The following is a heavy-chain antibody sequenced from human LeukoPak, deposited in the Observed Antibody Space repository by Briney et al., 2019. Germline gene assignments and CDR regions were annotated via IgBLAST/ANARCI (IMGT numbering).Heavy chain of an antibody. CDR1: GFTVSSNY. J-gene: IGHJ5*02. Sequence: SGGSLRLSCAASGFTVSSNYMSWVRQAPGKGLEWVSVIYSGGSTDYADSVKGRFTISRDNSKNTLYLQMNSLRAEDTAVYYCARDRGRYNWFDPWGQGTLVTVSS. D-gene: IGHD3-10*01. CDR2: IYSGGST. V-gene: IGHV3-66*01. CDR3: ARDRGRYNWFDP.